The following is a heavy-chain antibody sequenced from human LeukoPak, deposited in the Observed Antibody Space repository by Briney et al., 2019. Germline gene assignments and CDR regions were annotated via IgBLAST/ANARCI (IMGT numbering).Heavy chain of an antibody. CDR1: GGTFSSYA. CDR3: AKDTGNWGSTAYFDY. D-gene: IGHD7-27*01. CDR2: IIPILGIA. Sequence: ASVKVSCKASGGTFSSYAISWVRQAPGQGLEWMGRIIPILGIANYAQKFQGRVTITADKSTSTAYMELSRLRSDDTAMYFCAKDTGNWGSTAYFDYWGQGTLVTVSS. V-gene: IGHV1-69*04. J-gene: IGHJ4*02.